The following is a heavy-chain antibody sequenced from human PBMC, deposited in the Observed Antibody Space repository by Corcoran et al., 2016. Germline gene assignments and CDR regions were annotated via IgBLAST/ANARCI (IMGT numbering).Heavy chain of an antibody. V-gene: IGHV4-34*01. D-gene: IGHD2-15*01. J-gene: IGHJ5*02. CDR2: INHSGST. Sequence: VQLQQWGAGLLMPSETLSLTCAVYGGSFSGYYWSWIRQPPGKGLEWIGEINHSGSTNYNPSLKSRVTISVYTSKNQFSLKLSSVTAAETAVYYCARGPPNEDIVVVVAATPGWFYPWGQETLVTVSS. CDR3: ARGPPNEDIVVVVAATPGWFYP. CDR1: GGSFSGYY.